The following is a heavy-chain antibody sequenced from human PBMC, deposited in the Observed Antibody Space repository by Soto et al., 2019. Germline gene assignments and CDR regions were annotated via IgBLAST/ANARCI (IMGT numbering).Heavy chain of an antibody. CDR3: ARDYSSSTKNFDY. Sequence: ASVKVSCKASGGTFSSYAISWVRQAPGQGLEWMGGIIPIFGTANYAQKFQGRVTITADESTSTAYMELSSLRSEDTAVYYCARDYSSSTKNFDYWGQGTLVTVSS. J-gene: IGHJ4*02. V-gene: IGHV1-69*13. CDR2: IIPIFGTA. CDR1: GGTFSSYA. D-gene: IGHD6-6*01.